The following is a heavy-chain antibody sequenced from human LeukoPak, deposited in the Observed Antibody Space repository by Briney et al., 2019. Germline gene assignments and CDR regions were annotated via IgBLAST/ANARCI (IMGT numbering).Heavy chain of an antibody. CDR1: GFTFSGSA. J-gene: IGHJ6*03. D-gene: IGHD6-6*01. CDR2: IRSKANSYAT. Sequence: GGSLRLSCAASGFTFSGSAMHWVRQASGKGLEWVGRIRSKANSYATAYAASVKGRFTISRDDSKNTAYLQMNSLKTEDTAVHYCTRHGYSSSSNYYYYYYMDVWGKGTTVTVSS. V-gene: IGHV3-73*01. CDR3: TRHGYSSSSNYYYYYYMDV.